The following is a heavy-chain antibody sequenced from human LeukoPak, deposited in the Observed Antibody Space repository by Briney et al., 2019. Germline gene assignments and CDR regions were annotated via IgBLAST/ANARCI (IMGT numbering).Heavy chain of an antibody. CDR3: ARVDSRGWYYFDY. D-gene: IGHD6-19*01. CDR2: ISYDGSNK. V-gene: IGHV3-30*04. Sequence: PGGSLRLSCTASGFTFSSYAMHWVRQAPGKGLEWVAVISYDGSNKYYADSVKGRFTISRDNSKNTLYLQMNSLRAEDTAVYYCARVDSRGWYYFDYWGQGTLVTVSS. CDR1: GFTFSSYA. J-gene: IGHJ4*02.